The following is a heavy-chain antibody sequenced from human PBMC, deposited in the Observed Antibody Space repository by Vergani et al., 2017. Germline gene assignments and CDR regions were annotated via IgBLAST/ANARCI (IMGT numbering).Heavy chain of an antibody. CDR3: ARYCSSTSCYGYYYYGMDV. CDR2: IIPIFGTA. Sequence: QVQLVQSGAEVKKPGSSVKVSCKASGGTFSSYAISWVRQAPGQGLEWMGGIIPIFGTANYAQKFQGRVTITADESTSTAYMELSSLRSEDTAVYYCARYCSSTSCYGYYYYGMDVWGQGTTVTVSS. V-gene: IGHV1-69*01. CDR1: GGTFSSYA. J-gene: IGHJ6*02. D-gene: IGHD2-2*01.